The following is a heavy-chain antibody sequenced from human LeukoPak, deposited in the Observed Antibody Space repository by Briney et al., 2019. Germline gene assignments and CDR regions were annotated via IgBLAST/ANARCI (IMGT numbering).Heavy chain of an antibody. D-gene: IGHD2-15*01. CDR3: ARRPLYCSGGSCSGRWFDP. Sequence: PSETLSLTCAVYGGSFSGYYWSWIRQPPGKGLEWIGEINHSGSTNYNPSLKSRVTISVDTSKNQFSLKLSSVTAADTAVYYCARRPLYCSGGSCSGRWFDPWGQGTLVTVSS. J-gene: IGHJ5*02. CDR1: GGSFSGYY. V-gene: IGHV4-34*01. CDR2: INHSGST.